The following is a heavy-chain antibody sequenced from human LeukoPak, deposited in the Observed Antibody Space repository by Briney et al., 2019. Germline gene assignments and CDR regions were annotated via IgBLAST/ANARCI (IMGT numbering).Heavy chain of an antibody. CDR3: ARVDGYSYGYRGSRTDYYYGLDV. CDR1: GGTFSSYA. J-gene: IGHJ6*02. V-gene: IGHV1-69*13. CDR2: IIPIFGTA. D-gene: IGHD5-18*01. Sequence: SVKVSCKASGGTFSSYAISWVRQAPGQGLEWMGGIIPIFGTANYAQKFQGRVTITADESTSTAYMELSSLRSEDTAVYYCARVDGYSYGYRGSRTDYYYGLDVWGQGTTVTVSS.